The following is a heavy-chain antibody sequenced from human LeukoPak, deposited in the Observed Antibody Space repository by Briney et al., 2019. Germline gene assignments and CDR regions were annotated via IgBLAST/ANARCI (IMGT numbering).Heavy chain of an antibody. V-gene: IGHV1-18*01. CDR2: ISAYNGNT. CDR1: GYTFTSYG. Sequence: ASLKVSCKASGYTFTSYGISWVRQAPGQGLEWMEWISAYNGNTNYAQNLQGRVTMTTDTSTSTVYMELRSLRSDDTAVYYCARDWWYGDYSIGDNWGQGTLVTVSS. J-gene: IGHJ4*02. CDR3: ARDWWYGDYSIGDN. D-gene: IGHD4-17*01.